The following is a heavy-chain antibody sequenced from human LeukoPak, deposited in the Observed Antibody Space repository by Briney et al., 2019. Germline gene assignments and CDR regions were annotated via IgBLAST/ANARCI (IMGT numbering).Heavy chain of an antibody. CDR1: GFTFSSYA. V-gene: IGHV3-23*01. CDR2: IGGSGYYT. J-gene: IGHJ4*02. Sequence: GGSLRLSCGASGFTFSSYAMSWVRQAPGKGLEWVSGIGGSGYYTYYADSVKGQFTISRDNSKNTLYLQMNSLRAEDTAVYYCAAQKRGSSRPYYFDYWGQGTLVTVSS. D-gene: IGHD3-16*02. CDR3: AAQKRGSSRPYYFDY.